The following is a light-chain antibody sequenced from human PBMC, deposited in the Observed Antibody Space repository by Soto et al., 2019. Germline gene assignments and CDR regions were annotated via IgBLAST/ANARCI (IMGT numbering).Light chain of an antibody. CDR3: QQYNDWPPIT. J-gene: IGKJ5*01. Sequence: IVLTQSPATLSLSPGKRATLSCRASQSVSSNLAWYQQKPGQAPRLLIYGASTRATGIPARFSGSGSGTEFTLTISRLQSEDFAVYFCQQYNDWPPITFGQGTRLEIK. CDR2: GAS. CDR1: QSVSSN. V-gene: IGKV3-15*01.